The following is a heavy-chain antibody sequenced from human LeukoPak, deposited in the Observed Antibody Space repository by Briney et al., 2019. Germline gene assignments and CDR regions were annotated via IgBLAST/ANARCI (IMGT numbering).Heavy chain of an antibody. V-gene: IGHV3-23*01. J-gene: IGHJ5*02. CDR2: ISGSGGST. CDR3: AKGPYSSSSLDWFDP. D-gene: IGHD6-6*01. CDR1: RFTFSSYA. Sequence: PGGSLRLSCAASRFTFSSYAMSWVRQVPGKGLEWVSAISGSGGSTYYADSVKGRFTISRDNSKNTLYLQMNSLRAEDTAVYYCAKGPYSSSSLDWFDPWGQGTLVTVSS.